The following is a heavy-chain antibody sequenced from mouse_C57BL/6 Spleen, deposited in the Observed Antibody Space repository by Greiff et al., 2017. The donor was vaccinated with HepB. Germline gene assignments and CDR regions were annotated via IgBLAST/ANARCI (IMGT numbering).Heavy chain of an antibody. CDR3: TPIYYGNSFFAY. V-gene: IGHV14-4*01. CDR1: GFNIKDDY. D-gene: IGHD2-1*01. Sequence: EVQLQQSGAELVRPGASVKLSCTASGFNIKDDYMHWVKQRPEQGLEWIGWIDPENGDTEYASKFQGKATITADTSSKTAYLQLSSLTSEDTAVYYCTPIYYGNSFFAYWGQGTLVTVSA. J-gene: IGHJ3*01. CDR2: IDPENGDT.